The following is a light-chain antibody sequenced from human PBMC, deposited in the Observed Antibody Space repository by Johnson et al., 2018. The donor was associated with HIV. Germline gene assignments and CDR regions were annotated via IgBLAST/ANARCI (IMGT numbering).Light chain of an antibody. J-gene: IGLJ1*01. Sequence: QSVLTQPPSVSAAPGQKVTISCSRNYSNFGNNYVSWYQQLPGTAPKLLIYKNDQRPSGIPDRFSGSKSGTSATLAITGLQPGDEADYYCGIWDRSLSAYVFGTGTKVTVL. CDR1: YSNFGNNY. V-gene: IGLV1-51*02. CDR2: KND. CDR3: GIWDRSLSAYV.